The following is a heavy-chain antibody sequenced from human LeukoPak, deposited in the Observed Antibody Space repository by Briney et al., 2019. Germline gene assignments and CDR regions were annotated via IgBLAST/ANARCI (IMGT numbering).Heavy chain of an antibody. CDR3: TTDVDY. CDR2: IKSKTDGGKT. CDR1: GFTFSNAW. Sequence: GGSHRLSYAASGFTFSNAWMSWVRQAPGKGLEWVGRIKSKTDGGKTDFAASVDGRFTISRDDTKNTLYLQMNSQKSESTDVYYCTTDVDYWGQGTLVTVSS. J-gene: IGHJ4*02. V-gene: IGHV3-15*01.